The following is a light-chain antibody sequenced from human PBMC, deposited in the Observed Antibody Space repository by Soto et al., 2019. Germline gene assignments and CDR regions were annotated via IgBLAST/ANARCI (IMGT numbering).Light chain of an antibody. CDR1: HSVSRN. CDR3: QQYNNWPQWT. J-gene: IGKJ1*01. CDR2: GAS. V-gene: IGKV3-15*01. Sequence: EILMTQSPATLSVSPGERATLSCRASHSVSRNLAWYQQNPGQTPRLLIYGASARATGTPARFSGSGSGTEYTLTISSVQSEDFAVYDCQQYNNWPQWTVGQGTKVEIK.